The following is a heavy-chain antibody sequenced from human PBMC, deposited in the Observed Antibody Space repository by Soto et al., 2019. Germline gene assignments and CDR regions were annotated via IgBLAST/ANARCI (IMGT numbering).Heavy chain of an antibody. V-gene: IGHV3-23*01. CDR2: ISADGGGT. CDR1: DFTFANFA. Sequence: QLLESGGGLVQPGGSLRLSCSASDFTFANFAMSWVRQAPGKGLEWVSGISADGGGTYYAGSVKGRFTISRDNHKKTMYFQLNSLRDEDTAVYYCAKCNVLVTASGGWCNWFDPWGQGTPVTVSS. J-gene: IGHJ5*02. CDR3: AKCNVLVTASGGWCNWFDP. D-gene: IGHD2-21*02.